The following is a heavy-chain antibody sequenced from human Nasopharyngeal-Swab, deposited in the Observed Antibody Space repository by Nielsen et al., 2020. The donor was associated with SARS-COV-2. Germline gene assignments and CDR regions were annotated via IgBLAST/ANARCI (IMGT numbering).Heavy chain of an antibody. V-gene: IGHV3-23*01. CDR3: AKASVDYSGSGSYSDY. D-gene: IGHD3-10*01. CDR1: GFTFSNYA. CDR2: ISGSGGST. Sequence: GASLQISCAASGFTFSNYAMSWVRPAPGKGLEWVSAISGSGGSTYYADSVKGRFTLSRDNSKNTLYLQMNSLRVEDTAVYYCAKASVDYSGSGSYSDYWGQGTLVTVSS. J-gene: IGHJ4*02.